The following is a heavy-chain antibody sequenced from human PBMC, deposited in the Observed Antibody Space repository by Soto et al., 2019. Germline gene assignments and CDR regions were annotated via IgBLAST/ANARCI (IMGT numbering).Heavy chain of an antibody. V-gene: IGHV1-69*01. J-gene: IGHJ6*02. CDR2: LIPIFRTA. Sequence: QVQLVQSGAEVKKPGSSVKVSCKASGGTFSSSAITWVRQAPGQGLEWMGGLIPIFRTANYAQKFQGRVTITADESTSTVYMELSSLRSADTAVFYCARGHYREGDALLTGHYYYVGMDVWGQGTTVTVSS. CDR3: ARGHYREGDALLTGHYYYVGMDV. CDR1: GGTFSSSA. D-gene: IGHD3-9*01.